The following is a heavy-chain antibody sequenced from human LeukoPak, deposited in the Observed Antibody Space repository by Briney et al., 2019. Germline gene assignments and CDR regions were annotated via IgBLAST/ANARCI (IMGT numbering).Heavy chain of an antibody. CDR3: ARETYYDSSGSQASRYFDY. D-gene: IGHD3-22*01. CDR2: IITPFCIA. V-gene: IGHV1-69*17. J-gene: IGHJ4*02. CDR1: GGTFSSNS. Sequence: SVKDSSKTSGGTFSSNSVSWGRRPPPRGGEGMRGIITPFCIANYAQKFQHRVTITADKSTSTAYMELSSLRSEDTAVYYCARETYYDSSGSQASRYFDYWGQGTLVTVSS.